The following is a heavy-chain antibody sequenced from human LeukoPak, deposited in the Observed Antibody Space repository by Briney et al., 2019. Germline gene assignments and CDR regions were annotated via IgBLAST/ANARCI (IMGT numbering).Heavy chain of an antibody. CDR1: GFTFSSYE. J-gene: IGHJ5*02. Sequence: GGSLRLSCAASGFTFSSYEMNWVRQAPGKGLEWVSYISSSGSTIYYADSVKGRFTISRDNAKNSLYLQMNSLRAEDTAVYYCARLGYCSSTSCYQGWFDPWGQGTLVTVSS. CDR3: ARLGYCSSTSCYQGWFDP. D-gene: IGHD2-2*01. CDR2: ISSSGSTI. V-gene: IGHV3-48*03.